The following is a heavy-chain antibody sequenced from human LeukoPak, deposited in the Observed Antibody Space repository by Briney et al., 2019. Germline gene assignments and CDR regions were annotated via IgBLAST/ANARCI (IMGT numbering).Heavy chain of an antibody. J-gene: IGHJ3*02. D-gene: IGHD6-13*01. CDR1: GYTFTGYY. V-gene: IGHV1-2*02. CDR3: ARVSYSSSWYGAFDI. CDR2: TNPNSGGT. Sequence: ASVKVSCKASGYTFTGYYMHWVRQAPGQGLEWMGWTNPNSGGTNYAQKFQGRVTMTRDTSISTAYMELSRLRSDDTAVYYCARVSYSSSWYGAFDIWGQGTMVTVSS.